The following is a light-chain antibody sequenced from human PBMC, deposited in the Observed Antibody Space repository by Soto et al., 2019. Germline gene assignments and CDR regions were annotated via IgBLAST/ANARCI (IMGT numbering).Light chain of an antibody. Sequence: EIVLTQSPGTLSLSPGERATLSCRASQSVGSSDLAWYQQKPGQSPRLLIYGASSRATGIPDRFSGSGSGTDFTLTICRLEPEDFAVYYCQQFGRSSWTFGRGTKVEIK. J-gene: IGKJ1*01. V-gene: IGKV3-20*01. CDR2: GAS. CDR1: QSVGSSD. CDR3: QQFGRSSWT.